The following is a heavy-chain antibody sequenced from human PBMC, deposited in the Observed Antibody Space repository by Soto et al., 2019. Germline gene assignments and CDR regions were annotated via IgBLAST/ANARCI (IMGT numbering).Heavy chain of an antibody. V-gene: IGHV5-51*01. D-gene: IGHD1-1*01. CDR3: ARSVGTPDAFDI. CDR2: IYPGDSDT. CDR1: GYSLTSYW. J-gene: IGHJ3*02. Sequence: PXESLKISCKGAGYSLTSYWIGWVGQMPGKGLEWMGIIYPGDSDTRYSPSFQGQVTISADKSISTAYLQWSSLKASDTAMYYCARSVGTPDAFDIWGQGTMVTVSS.